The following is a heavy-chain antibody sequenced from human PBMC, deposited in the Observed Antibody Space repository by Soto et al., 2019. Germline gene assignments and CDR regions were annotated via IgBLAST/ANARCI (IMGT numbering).Heavy chain of an antibody. CDR1: GLTFRSYW. D-gene: IGHD3-9*01. CDR3: AREGGALTEPYYYYYAMDV. Sequence: GGSLRLSCAASGLTFRSYWMHWVRQAPGKGLVWVSVIYRGGSTYYADSVKGRFTISRDNSKNTLYLQMNSLRAEDTAVYYCAREGGALTEPYYYYYAMDVWGQGTTVTVSS. CDR2: IYRGGST. J-gene: IGHJ6*02. V-gene: IGHV3-66*01.